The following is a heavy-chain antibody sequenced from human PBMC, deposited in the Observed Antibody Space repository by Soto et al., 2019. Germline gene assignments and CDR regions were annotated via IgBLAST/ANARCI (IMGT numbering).Heavy chain of an antibody. CDR1: GDSVSSSSAA. J-gene: IGHJ6*02. V-gene: IGHV6-1*01. CDR3: AGVVWLRGTVV. D-gene: IGHD3-16*01. Sequence: SQTLSLTCDISGDSVSSSSAAWNWIRQSPSRGLEWLGRTYYRSKWIHEYTVSMESRITINPDTSKNQFSLHIYSVTPEDTAVYYCAGVVWLRGTVVWGPGTSVTVSS. CDR2: TYYRSKWIH.